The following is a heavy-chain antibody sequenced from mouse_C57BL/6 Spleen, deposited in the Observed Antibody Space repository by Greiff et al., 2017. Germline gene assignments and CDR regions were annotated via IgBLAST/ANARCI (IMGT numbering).Heavy chain of an antibody. V-gene: IGHV1-82*01. CDR1: GYAFSSSW. Sequence: QVQLKESGPELVKPGASVKISCKASGYAFSSSWMNWVKQRPGKGLEWIGRIYPGDGDTNYNGKFKGKATLTADKSSSTAYMQLSSLTSEDSAVYFCARRTAQATLFDYWGQGTTLTVSS. CDR3: ARRTAQATLFDY. CDR2: IYPGDGDT. D-gene: IGHD3-2*02. J-gene: IGHJ2*01.